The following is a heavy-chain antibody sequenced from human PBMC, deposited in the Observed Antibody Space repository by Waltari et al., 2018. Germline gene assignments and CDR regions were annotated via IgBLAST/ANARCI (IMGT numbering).Heavy chain of an antibody. CDR1: GFTFSSYG. Sequence: QVQLVESGGGVVQPGRSLRLSCAASGFTFSSYGMHWVRQAPGKGLEWVAVIWYDGSNKYYADSVKGRFTISRDNSKNTLYLQMNSLRAEDTAVYYCARDSASSSYLPTPANWYFDLWGRGTLVTVSS. D-gene: IGHD3-22*01. CDR3: ARDSASSSYLPTPANWYFDL. CDR2: IWYDGSNK. V-gene: IGHV3-33*01. J-gene: IGHJ2*01.